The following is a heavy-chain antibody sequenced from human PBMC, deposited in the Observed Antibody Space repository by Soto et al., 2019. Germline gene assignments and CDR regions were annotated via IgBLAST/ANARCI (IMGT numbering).Heavy chain of an antibody. J-gene: IGHJ4*02. V-gene: IGHV3-23*01. CDR2: ISGSGGST. D-gene: IGHD3-9*01. CDR1: GFTFSSYA. Sequence: GGFLRLSCAASGFTFSSYAMSWVRQAPGKGLEWVSAISGSGGSTYYADSVKGRFTISRDNSKNTLYLQMNSLRAEDTAVYYCARETVIYYDILTGYLYYFDYWGQGTLVTVSS. CDR3: ARETVIYYDILTGYLYYFDY.